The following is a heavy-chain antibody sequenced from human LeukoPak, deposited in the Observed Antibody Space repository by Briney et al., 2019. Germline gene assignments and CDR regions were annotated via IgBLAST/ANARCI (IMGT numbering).Heavy chain of an antibody. D-gene: IGHD3-10*01. CDR2: IRYDGSNK. J-gene: IGHJ5*02. CDR1: GFTFSSYG. V-gene: IGHV3-30*02. Sequence: GGSLRLSCAASGFTFSSYGMHWVRQAPGKGLEWVAFIRYDGSNKYYADSVKGRFTISRDNSKNTLYLQMNSLRAEDTAVYYCTKEYYYGSGSYDLWGQGTLVTVSS. CDR3: TKEYYYGSGSYDL.